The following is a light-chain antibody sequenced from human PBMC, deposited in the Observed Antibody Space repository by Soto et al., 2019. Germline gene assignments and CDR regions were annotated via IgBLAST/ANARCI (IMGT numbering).Light chain of an antibody. CDR3: QHYDNWPPMYT. V-gene: IGKV1-5*01. CDR1: QTISSW. Sequence: DIQMTQSPSTLSGSVGDRVTITCRASQTISSWLAWYQQKPGKAPKLLMYGASTRATGIPARFSGSGSGTQFTLTISSLQSEDFAVYYCQHYDNWPPMYTFGQGTKLEIK. J-gene: IGKJ2*01. CDR2: GAS.